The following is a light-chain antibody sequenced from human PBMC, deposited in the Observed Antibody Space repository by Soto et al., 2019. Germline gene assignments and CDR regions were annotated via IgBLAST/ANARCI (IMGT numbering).Light chain of an antibody. CDR1: SSDVGGYNY. CDR2: EVS. V-gene: IGLV2-14*01. CDR3: TSYTSYSTLDV. J-gene: IGLJ1*01. Sequence: ALTQPASVSGSPGQSITISCTGTSSDVGGYNYVSWYQQHPDKAPKLMIYEVSNRPSGVSNRFSGSKSGHTASLTISGLQSEDEADYFCTSYTSYSTLDVFGTGTKLTVL.